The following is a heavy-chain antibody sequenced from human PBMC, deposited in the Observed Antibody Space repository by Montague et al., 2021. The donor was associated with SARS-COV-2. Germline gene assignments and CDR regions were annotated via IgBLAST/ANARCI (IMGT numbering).Heavy chain of an antibody. J-gene: IGHJ4*02. CDR2: INHTGST. Sequence: SETLSLTCSVYGDSFSTYSWIWVRQPPGEGLEWVGEINHTGSTSYNPSLKRRVTMSIDSSNNQVSLKLSSMTAADMAVYYCATRSTLWFGEDWGQGTLVTVSS. CDR3: ATRSTLWFGED. CDR1: GDSFSTYS. D-gene: IGHD3-10*01. V-gene: IGHV4-34*01.